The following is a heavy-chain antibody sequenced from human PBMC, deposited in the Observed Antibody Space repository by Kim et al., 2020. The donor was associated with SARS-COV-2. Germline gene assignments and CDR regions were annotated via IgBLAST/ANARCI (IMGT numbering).Heavy chain of an antibody. CDR3: ARVRCRAARSAGPCGFDP. D-gene: IGHD2-15*01. CDR2: INHSGST. CDR1: GGSFSGYY. Sequence: SETLSLTCAVYGGSFSGYYWSWIRQPPGKGLEWIGEINHSGSTNYNPSLKSRVTISVDTSKNQFSLKLSSVTAADTAVYYCARVRCRAARSAGPCGFDPWGQGTLVTVSS. V-gene: IGHV4-34*01. J-gene: IGHJ5*02.